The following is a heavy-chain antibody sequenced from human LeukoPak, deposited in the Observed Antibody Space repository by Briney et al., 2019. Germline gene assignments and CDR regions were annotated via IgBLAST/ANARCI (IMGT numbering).Heavy chain of an antibody. Sequence: SQTLSLTCAISGDSVSSNSAAWNWIRQSPSRGLEWLGRTYYRSKWYNDYAVSVKSRITINPDTSKNQFSLKLSSVTAADTAVYYCARFIAADHGYFDLWGRGTLVTVSS. CDR2: TYYRSKWYN. CDR1: GDSVSSNSAA. J-gene: IGHJ2*01. V-gene: IGHV6-1*01. CDR3: ARFIAADHGYFDL. D-gene: IGHD6-13*01.